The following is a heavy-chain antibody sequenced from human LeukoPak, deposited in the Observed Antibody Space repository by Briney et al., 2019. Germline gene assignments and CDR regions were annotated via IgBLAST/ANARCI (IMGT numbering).Heavy chain of an antibody. CDR1: GYTFTSYD. CDR2: MNPNSGNT. J-gene: IGHJ6*02. V-gene: IGHV1-8*01. D-gene: IGHD2-15*01. CDR3: ARDEVVAAPNYFGMVV. Sequence: ASVKVSCKASGYTFTSYDVNWVRQATGQGLEWMGRMNPNSGNTGLAQKFQGRVTLTRDTPLSTAYMELSNLRSDDTAVYYCARDEVVAAPNYFGMVVWGQGTTVSVSS.